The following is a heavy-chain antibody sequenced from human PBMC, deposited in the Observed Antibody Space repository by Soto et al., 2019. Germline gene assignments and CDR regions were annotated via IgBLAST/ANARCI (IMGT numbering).Heavy chain of an antibody. Sequence: QVQLVQSGAEVKKPGSSVKVSCKASGDTFSFYTINWVRQAPGLGLEWVGRINPILSMSNYAQKFQGRVTMTADKSTSTAYMEQRSLRSEDTAMYYCATSYGSGYRAFDYWGQGALVTVSS. V-gene: IGHV1-69*02. CDR2: INPILSMS. D-gene: IGHD3-10*01. CDR3: ATSYGSGYRAFDY. J-gene: IGHJ4*02. CDR1: GDTFSFYT.